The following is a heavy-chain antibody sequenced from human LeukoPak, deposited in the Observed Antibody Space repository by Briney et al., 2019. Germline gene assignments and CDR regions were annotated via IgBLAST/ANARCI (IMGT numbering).Heavy chain of an antibody. D-gene: IGHD3-10*01. J-gene: IGHJ4*02. V-gene: IGHV3-30*01. CDR2: ISSGGTYE. CDR1: GFTFSNYA. Sequence: GGPLRLSCAASGFTFSNYAMHWVRQAPGKGLEWVSLISSGGTYEYYADSVKGRFTISRDNSKNTLYLQLHSLRAEDTAVYYCARDSTYYYDSGSSGPHYFDNWGQGTLVTVSS. CDR3: ARDSTYYYDSGSSGPHYFDN.